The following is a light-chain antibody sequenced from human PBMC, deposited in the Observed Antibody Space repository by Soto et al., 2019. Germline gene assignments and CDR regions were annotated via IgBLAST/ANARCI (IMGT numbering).Light chain of an antibody. V-gene: IGKV3-20*01. CDR3: QHYGSSLRT. CDR1: QSVSSSY. J-gene: IGKJ1*01. Sequence: EIVLTQSPGTLSLSPGERATLSCRASQSVSSSYLAWYQQKPGQAPRLLIYGASSRATGIPDRFSGSGSGTDITLTISRLEPEDFAVYYCQHYGSSLRTFGQGTKVEIK. CDR2: GAS.